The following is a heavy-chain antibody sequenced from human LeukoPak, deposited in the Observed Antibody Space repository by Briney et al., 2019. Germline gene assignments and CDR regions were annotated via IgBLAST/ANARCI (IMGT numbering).Heavy chain of an antibody. J-gene: IGHJ4*02. D-gene: IGHD3-22*01. Sequence: SETLSLTCTLSGGSISSYYWRCLRQPPGKGLEWIGYIYYSGCTNYNPSLKSRVTISVDTSKNQISLKLSSVTAADTAVYYCARGTNYDSSGCGYFDYRGQGTLVTVSS. CDR1: GGSISSYY. CDR3: ARGTNYDSSGCGYFDY. V-gene: IGHV4-59*01. CDR2: IYYSGCT.